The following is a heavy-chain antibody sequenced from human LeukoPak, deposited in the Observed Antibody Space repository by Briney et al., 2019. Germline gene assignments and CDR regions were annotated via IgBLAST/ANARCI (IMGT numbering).Heavy chain of an antibody. J-gene: IGHJ4*02. CDR3: ASADYFDTSALDY. V-gene: IGHV3-74*01. Sequence: AGGSLRLSCAASGFTFSSYWMHWVRQVPGKGLVWVSRINSDGSSTSYADSVKGRFTISRDNAKRTLYLQMNSLRAEDTAVYYCASADYFDTSALDYWGQGTLVTVSS. CDR1: GFTFSSYW. CDR2: INSDGSST. D-gene: IGHD3-22*01.